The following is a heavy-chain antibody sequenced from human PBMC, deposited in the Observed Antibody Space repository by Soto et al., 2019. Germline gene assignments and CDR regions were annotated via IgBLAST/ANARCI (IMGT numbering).Heavy chain of an antibody. V-gene: IGHV3-9*01. D-gene: IGHD3-10*02. Sequence: EVQLVESGGGLVQPGRSLRLSCAASGFTFDDYAMHWVRQAPGKGLEWVSGISWNSGSIGYADSVKGRFTISRDNAKNYLYLQMNSLRAEDTALYYCAKDIELLCCWERGAFDIWGQGTMVTVSS. J-gene: IGHJ3*02. CDR2: ISWNSGSI. CDR1: GFTFDDYA. CDR3: AKDIELLCCWERGAFDI.